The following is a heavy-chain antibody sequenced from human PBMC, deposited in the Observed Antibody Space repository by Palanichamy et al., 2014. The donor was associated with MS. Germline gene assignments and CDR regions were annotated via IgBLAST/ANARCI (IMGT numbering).Heavy chain of an antibody. CDR2: ISSSSYI. CDR1: GFTFSSHS. J-gene: IGHJ5*02. D-gene: IGHD2-15*01. Sequence: EVQLVESGGGLVKPGGSLRLSCAASGFTFSSHSMNWVRQAPGKGLEWVSSISSSSYIYYADSVKGRFTISRDNAKNSLYLQMNSLRAEDTAVYYCASRMVVAATYNWFDPWGQGTLVTVSS. CDR3: ASRMVVAATYNWFDP. V-gene: IGHV3-21*01.